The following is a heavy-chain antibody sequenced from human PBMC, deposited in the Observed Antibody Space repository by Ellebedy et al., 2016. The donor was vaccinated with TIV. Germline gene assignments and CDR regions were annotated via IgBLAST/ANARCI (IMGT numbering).Heavy chain of an antibody. CDR1: GYTFTGYY. D-gene: IGHD1-1*01. CDR2: INPNSGGT. J-gene: IGHJ4*02. CDR3: AGQNEKYYFDY. Sequence: ASVKVSCXASGYTFTGYYIHWVRQAPGQGLEWMGWINPNSGGTNYAQNFQGRVTMTRDTSISTAYMELSRLRSDDTAVYYCAGQNEKYYFDYWGQGTLVTVSS. V-gene: IGHV1-2*02.